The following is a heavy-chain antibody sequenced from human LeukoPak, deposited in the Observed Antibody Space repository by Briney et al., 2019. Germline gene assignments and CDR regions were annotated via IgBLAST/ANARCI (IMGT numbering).Heavy chain of an antibody. CDR2: IYYSGST. V-gene: IGHV4-39*07. CDR1: GGSVSSSSYY. J-gene: IGHJ4*02. D-gene: IGHD3-10*01. Sequence: SETLSLTCTVSGGSVSSSSYYWGWIRQPPGKGLEWIGSIYYSGSTYYNPSLKSRVSISVDTSKNQFSLKLNSLTAADTAVYYCAREGYGSGSNFDYWGQGTLVTVSS. CDR3: AREGYGSGSNFDY.